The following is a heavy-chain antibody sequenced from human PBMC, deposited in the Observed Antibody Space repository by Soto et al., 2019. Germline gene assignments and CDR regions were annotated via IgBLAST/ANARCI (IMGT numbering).Heavy chain of an antibody. CDR1: GASVTSPEHY. CDR2: IYYGGST. V-gene: IGHV4-30-4*01. D-gene: IGHD2-21*02. Sequence: QVQLQESGPGLVKPSQTLSLTCSVSGASVTSPEHYWTWIRQSPGKGLEWIGYIYYGGSTVYNPSLKGRSTVSLDTSKNQFSLNLTSVTAADTAVYFCARGRYCLSGDCFPNWFDPWGQGTLVTVSS. CDR3: ARGRYCLSGDCFPNWFDP. J-gene: IGHJ5*02.